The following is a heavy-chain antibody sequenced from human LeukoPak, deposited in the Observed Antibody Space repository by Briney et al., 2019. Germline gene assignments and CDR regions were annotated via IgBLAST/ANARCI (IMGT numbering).Heavy chain of an antibody. D-gene: IGHD6-13*01. CDR1: GYTFSDYY. J-gene: IGHJ4*02. V-gene: IGHV1-2*02. CDR3: AREEQHQRGRHFEY. Sequence: ASVKVSCKASGYTFSDYYIHWVRQGPGQGLEWMRWINPNSGTNYAQNFQGRVTMTRDTSISTAYMELSRLRSDDTAVYYCAREEQHQRGRHFEYWGQGTLVTVSS. CDR2: INPNSGT.